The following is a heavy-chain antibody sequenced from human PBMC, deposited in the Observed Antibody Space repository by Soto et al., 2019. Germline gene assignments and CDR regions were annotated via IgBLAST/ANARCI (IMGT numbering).Heavy chain of an antibody. V-gene: IGHV4-39*01. CDR1: D. J-gene: IGHJ5*02. CDR3: ASRVAAWPQCSAFLVHRSPDP. Sequence: DGSLIRQPPGKGLEWIGSIYYSGSTYYNPSLKSRVTISVDTSKNQFSLKLSSVTAADTALYYCASRVAAWPQCSAFLVHRSPDP. CDR2: IYYSGST. D-gene: IGHD6-6*01.